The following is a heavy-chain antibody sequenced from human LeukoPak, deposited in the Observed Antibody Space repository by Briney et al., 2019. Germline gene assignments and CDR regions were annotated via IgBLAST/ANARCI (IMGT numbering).Heavy chain of an antibody. V-gene: IGHV1-69-2*01. CDR2: VDPEHGET. J-gene: IGHJ4*02. D-gene: IGHD1-26*01. Sequence: ASVKISCKVSGYTFTDYYMHWVQQAPGKGLEWMGLVDPEHGETIHAEKFKGRVTITADTSTDTAYMELSSLRSEDTAVYYCATLGIVGASNFDYWGQGTLVTVSS. CDR3: ATLGIVGASNFDY. CDR1: GYTFTDYY.